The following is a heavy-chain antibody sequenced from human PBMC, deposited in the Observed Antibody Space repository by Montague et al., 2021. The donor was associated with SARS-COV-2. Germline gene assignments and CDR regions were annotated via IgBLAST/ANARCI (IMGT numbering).Heavy chain of an antibody. CDR1: GGSFSTYS. CDR3: ARLGDGVVPSPILGVGPYYSYYYMDV. Sequence: SETLSLTCAVHGGSFSTYSWNWIRQPPGKGLEWIGEIHRGGSINYNPSLKSRVTISADTSKNQFSLKLTSVAAADTAVYYCARLGDGVVPSPILGVGPYYSYYYMDVWGKGTTVTVSS. CDR2: IHRGGSI. J-gene: IGHJ6*03. V-gene: IGHV4-34*01. D-gene: IGHD3-10*01.